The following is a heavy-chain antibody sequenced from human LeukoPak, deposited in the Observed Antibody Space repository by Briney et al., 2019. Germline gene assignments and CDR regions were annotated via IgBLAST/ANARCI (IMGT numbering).Heavy chain of an antibody. D-gene: IGHD6-13*01. V-gene: IGHV4-30-4*01. J-gene: IGHJ4*02. Sequence: ASQTLSLTCTVSAGSISSGDYYWSWIRQPPGRGLEWIGFIYYSGSTNYNPSLKSRVTISVDTSKNQFSLKLSSVTAADTAVYYCARGYIAAAGHYSGGHDYWGQGTLVTVSS. CDR2: IYYSGST. CDR3: ARGYIAAAGHYSGGHDY. CDR1: AGSISSGDYY.